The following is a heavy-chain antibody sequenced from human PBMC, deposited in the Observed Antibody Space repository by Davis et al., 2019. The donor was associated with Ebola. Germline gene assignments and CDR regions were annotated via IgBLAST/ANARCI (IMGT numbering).Heavy chain of an antibody. D-gene: IGHD2-8*01. CDR1: GYTFTSYG. Sequence: ASVKVSCKASGYTFTSYGISWVRQAPGQGLEWMGWISAYNGNTNYAQKLQGRVTMTTDTSTSTTYMELRSLRSDDTAVYYCARGSCTNGVCTFGRDLGYAFDIWGQGTMVTVSS. CDR3: ARGSCTNGVCTFGRDLGYAFDI. CDR2: ISAYNGNT. J-gene: IGHJ3*02. V-gene: IGHV1-18*01.